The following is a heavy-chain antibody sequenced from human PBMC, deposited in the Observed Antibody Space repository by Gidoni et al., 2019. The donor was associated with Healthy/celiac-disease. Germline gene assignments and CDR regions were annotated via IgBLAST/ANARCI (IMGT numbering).Heavy chain of an antibody. J-gene: IGHJ6*02. D-gene: IGHD3-9*01. V-gene: IGHV1-69*01. Sequence: QVQLVQSGDEVKKPGSAVKVSCKASGGTFSSYAISWVRQAPGQGIEWMGGISPIFGTANYAQQFQGRVTITADESTSTAYMELSSLRSEDTALYYCAGPPYYDILTGPSGHYYYYGMDVWGQGTTVTVSS. CDR1: GGTFSSYA. CDR2: ISPIFGTA. CDR3: AGPPYYDILTGPSGHYYYYGMDV.